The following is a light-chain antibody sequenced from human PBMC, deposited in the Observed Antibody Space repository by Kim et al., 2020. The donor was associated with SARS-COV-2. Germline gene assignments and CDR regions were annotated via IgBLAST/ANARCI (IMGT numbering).Light chain of an antibody. CDR1: SSDIGAYNY. CDR2: EVT. CDR3: SSFAGGNNFVL. Sequence: SVNISCSGSSSDIGAYNYVSGYQHHPGKAPNLIISEVTRRPSGVPDRFSASKSGNTASLTVSGLQADDEADYYCSSFAGGNNFVLFGGGTQLTVL. J-gene: IGLJ2*01. V-gene: IGLV2-8*01.